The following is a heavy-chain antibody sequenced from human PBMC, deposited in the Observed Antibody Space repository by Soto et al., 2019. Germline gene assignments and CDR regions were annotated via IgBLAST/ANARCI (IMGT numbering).Heavy chain of an antibody. CDR3: AANSDILTGYYELDY. CDR1: GFTFSSSA. CDR2: IVVGSGNT. Sequence: ASVKVSCKASGFTFSSSAMQWVRQARGQRLEWIGWIVVGSGNTNYAQKFQERVTITRDMSTSTAYMELSSLRSEDTAVYYCAANSDILTGYYELDYWGQGTLVTVSS. J-gene: IGHJ4*02. D-gene: IGHD3-9*01. V-gene: IGHV1-58*02.